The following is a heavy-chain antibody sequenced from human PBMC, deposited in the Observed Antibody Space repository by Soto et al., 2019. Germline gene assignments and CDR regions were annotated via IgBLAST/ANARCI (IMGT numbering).Heavy chain of an antibody. CDR1: GGTFSSYA. Sequence: GASVKVSCKASGGTFSSYAISWVRQAPGQGLEWMGGIIPIFGTANYAQKFQGRVTITADESTSTAYMELSSLRSEDTAVYYCARPDPSLLYGSGSYSYYYGMDVWGQGTTVTVAS. V-gene: IGHV1-69*13. CDR3: ARPDPSLLYGSGSYSYYYGMDV. CDR2: IIPIFGTA. J-gene: IGHJ6*02. D-gene: IGHD3-10*01.